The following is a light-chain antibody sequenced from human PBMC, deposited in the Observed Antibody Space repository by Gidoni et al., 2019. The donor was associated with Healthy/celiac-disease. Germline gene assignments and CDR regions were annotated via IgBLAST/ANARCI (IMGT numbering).Light chain of an antibody. CDR3: QQSYSTQT. V-gene: IGKV1-39*01. CDR2: AAS. Sequence: DIQMTQSPSSLSASVGDRVTITCRASQSISSYLNWYQQKPGKAPKLLLYAASNLQSGVPSRFSGSGSGTDVTLTISSLQPEDFATYYCQQSYSTQTFGQXTKLEIK. CDR1: QSISSY. J-gene: IGKJ2*01.